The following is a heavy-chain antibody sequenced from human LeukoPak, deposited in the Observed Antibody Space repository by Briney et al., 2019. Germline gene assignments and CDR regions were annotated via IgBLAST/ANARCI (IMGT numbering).Heavy chain of an antibody. CDR3: ARPPTG. J-gene: IGHJ4*02. V-gene: IGHV4-38-2*02. D-gene: IGHD4-17*01. CDR1: GYSISSGYY. CDR2: IYHSGST. Sequence: PSETLSLTCTVSGYSISSGYYWGWIRQPPGKGLEWIGRIYHSGSTYYNPSLKSRVTISVDTSKNQFSLKLSSVTAADTAVYYCARPPTGWGQGTLVTVSS.